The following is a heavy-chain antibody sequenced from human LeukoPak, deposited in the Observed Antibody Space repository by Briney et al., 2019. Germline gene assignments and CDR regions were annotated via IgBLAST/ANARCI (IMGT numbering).Heavy chain of an antibody. Sequence: SETLSLTCTVSGGSISSGGYYWSWIRQHPGKGLEWIGYIYYSGSTYYNPSLKSRVTISVDTSKNQFSLKLSSVTAVDTAVYYCARFAYGEEDDYWGQGTLVTVSS. D-gene: IGHD4/OR15-4a*01. CDR3: ARFAYGEEDDY. V-gene: IGHV4-31*03. J-gene: IGHJ4*02. CDR2: IYYSGST. CDR1: GGSISSGGYY.